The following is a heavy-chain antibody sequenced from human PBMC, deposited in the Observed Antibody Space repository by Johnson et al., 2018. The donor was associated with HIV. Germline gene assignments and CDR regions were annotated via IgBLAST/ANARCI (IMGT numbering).Heavy chain of an antibody. CDR3: AKVLDYGNAFDI. Sequence: VQLVESGGGVVQPGGSLRLSCAASGFTFSSYGMHWVRQAPGKGLAWVAFIRYDGSNKYYADSVKGRFTISRDNSKNTLYLQMNSLRAEDTAVYYCAKVLDYGNAFDIWGQGTMVTVSS. CDR2: IRYDGSNK. CDR1: GFTFSSYG. V-gene: IGHV3-30*02. D-gene: IGHD4-17*01. J-gene: IGHJ3*02.